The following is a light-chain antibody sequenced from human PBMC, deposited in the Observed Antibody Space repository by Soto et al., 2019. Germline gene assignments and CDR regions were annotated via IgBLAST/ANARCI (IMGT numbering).Light chain of an antibody. V-gene: IGKV3-15*01. CDR3: QQYNNWPIT. CDR2: GAS. Sequence: EIVMTQSPATLSVSPGERATLSCRASQSVSSYLTWYQQKPGQAPRLLIYGASTRATGIPARFGGRGSGTEFTLTISRLQSEYFAVYYCQQYNNWPITFGQGTRLEI. CDR1: QSVSSY. J-gene: IGKJ5*01.